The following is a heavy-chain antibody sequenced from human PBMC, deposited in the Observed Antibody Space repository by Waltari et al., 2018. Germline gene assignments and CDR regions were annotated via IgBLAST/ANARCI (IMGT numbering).Heavy chain of an antibody. CDR3: GRIAFGDEGGYFQY. CDR1: GGSISTNYN. CDR2: MQYRGST. J-gene: IGHJ1*01. Sequence: QLQLQESGPGLVKPSETLPLTCTVPGGSISTNYNWGWIRQPPGKGLEWMGNMQYRGSTFYNPSLESRVTISLDTWKNQFSLRLSSVGAADTAVYFCGRIAFGDEGGYFQYWGQGTLVTVSS. D-gene: IGHD4-17*01. V-gene: IGHV4-39*01.